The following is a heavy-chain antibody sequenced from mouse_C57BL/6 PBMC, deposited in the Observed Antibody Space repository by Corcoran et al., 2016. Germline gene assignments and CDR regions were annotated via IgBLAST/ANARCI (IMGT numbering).Heavy chain of an antibody. CDR1: GYTFTDYY. CDR3: SQLSYWYFDV. Sequence: EVQLQQSGPELVKPGASVKISCKASGYTFTDYYMNWVKQSHGKSLEWIGDINPNNGGTSYNQKFKGKATLTVDKSSSTAYMELRSLTSEDSAVYYCSQLSYWYFDVWGTGTTVTVSS. V-gene: IGHV1-26*01. CDR2: INPNNGGT. D-gene: IGHD4-1*02. J-gene: IGHJ1*03.